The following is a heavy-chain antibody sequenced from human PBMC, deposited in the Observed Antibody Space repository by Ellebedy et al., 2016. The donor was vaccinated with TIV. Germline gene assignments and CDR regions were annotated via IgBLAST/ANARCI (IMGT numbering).Heavy chain of an antibody. J-gene: IGHJ4*03. V-gene: IGHV3-7*01. CDR3: ARDQGWAYPGSTRFDY. Sequence: PGGSLRFSCAASGFTFSDYWMSWVRQAPGKGLEWVANIKQDGSEKWYVDSVKGRFTISRDNAKNSLYLQMSSLRAEDTAVYYCARDQGWAYPGSTRFDYWGQGTLVTVSS. CDR1: GFTFSDYW. D-gene: IGHD3-10*01. CDR2: IKQDGSEK.